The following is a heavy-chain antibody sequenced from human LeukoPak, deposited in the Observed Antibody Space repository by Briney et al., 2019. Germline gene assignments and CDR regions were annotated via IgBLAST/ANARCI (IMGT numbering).Heavy chain of an antibody. J-gene: IGHJ5*02. CDR3: AKDAVLLWFGEFYNWFDP. V-gene: IGHV3-23*01. D-gene: IGHD3-10*01. Sequence: HPGGSLRLSCAASGFTFSSYAMSWVRQAPGKGLEWVSAISGSGGSTYYADSVKGRLTTSRDNSKNTLYLQMNSLRAEDTAVYYCAKDAVLLWFGEFYNWFDPWGQGTLVTVSS. CDR1: GFTFSSYA. CDR2: ISGSGGST.